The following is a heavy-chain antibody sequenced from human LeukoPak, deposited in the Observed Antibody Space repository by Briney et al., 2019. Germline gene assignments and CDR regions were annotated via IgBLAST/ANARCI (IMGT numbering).Heavy chain of an antibody. D-gene: IGHD2-15*01. J-gene: IGHJ4*02. CDR1: GYTLTELS. V-gene: IGHV1-24*01. CDR2: FDPEDGET. CDR3: ARGVVVVANPFDY. Sequence: ASVKVSCKVYGYTLTELSIHWVRQAPGTGLEWMGGFDPEDGETISAQKFQGTVTMTEDTSTDTAYMELSSLISDDTAVYYCARGVVVVANPFDYWGQGTLVTVSS.